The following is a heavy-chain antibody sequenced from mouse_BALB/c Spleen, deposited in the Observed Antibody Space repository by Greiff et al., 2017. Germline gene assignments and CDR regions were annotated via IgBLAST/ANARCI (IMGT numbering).Heavy chain of an antibody. J-gene: IGHJ4*01. CDR1: GFSLTSYG. CDR3: ARGMGAMDY. Sequence: QVQLQQSGPGLVQPSQSLSITCTVSGFSLTSYGVHWVRQSPGKGLEWLGVIWSGGSTDYNAAFISRLSISKDNSKSQVFFKMNSLQADDTAIYYCARGMGAMDYWGQGTSVTVSS. V-gene: IGHV2-4-1*01. CDR2: IWSGGST. D-gene: IGHD2-10*02.